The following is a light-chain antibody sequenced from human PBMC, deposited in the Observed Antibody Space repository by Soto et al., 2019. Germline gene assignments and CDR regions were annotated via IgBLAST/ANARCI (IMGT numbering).Light chain of an antibody. CDR2: AAS. Sequence: EVVLTQSPGTVSLSPGERATLSCRASQSVTSNYLAWYQQKPGQAPRLLIYAASSRATGIPDRFSGSASGTDFTLSISRLEAEDFAVYYCHQYGSSITWTFGQGTKVEIK. J-gene: IGKJ1*01. V-gene: IGKV3-20*01. CDR1: QSVTSNY. CDR3: HQYGSSITWT.